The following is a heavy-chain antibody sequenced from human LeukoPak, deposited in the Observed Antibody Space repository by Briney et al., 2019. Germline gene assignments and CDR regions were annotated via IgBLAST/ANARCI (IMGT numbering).Heavy chain of an antibody. CDR3: ARDHWNVGRVNWFDP. V-gene: IGHV4-39*02. CDR2: IYYSGST. J-gene: IGHJ5*02. Sequence: SETLSLTCTVSGGSISSSSYYWGWIRQPPGKGLEWIGSIYYSGSTYYNPSLKSRVTISVDTSKNQFSLKLSSVTAADTAVYYCARDHWNVGRVNWFDPWGQGTLVTVSS. D-gene: IGHD1-1*01. CDR1: GGSISSSSYY.